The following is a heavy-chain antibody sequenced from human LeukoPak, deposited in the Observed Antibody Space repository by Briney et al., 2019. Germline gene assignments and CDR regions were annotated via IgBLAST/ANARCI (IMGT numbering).Heavy chain of an antibody. J-gene: IGHJ3*02. CDR1: GFTFSSYG. Sequence: GGSLRLSCAASGFTFSSYGMTWVRQAPGKGLEWVSSITSSSSYIFYADSVKGRFTISRDNAKNSLYLQMHSLRAEDTAVYYCARDLRDTTMAHDAFDIWGQGTVVTVSS. V-gene: IGHV3-21*01. CDR2: ITSSSSYI. D-gene: IGHD5-18*01. CDR3: ARDLRDTTMAHDAFDI.